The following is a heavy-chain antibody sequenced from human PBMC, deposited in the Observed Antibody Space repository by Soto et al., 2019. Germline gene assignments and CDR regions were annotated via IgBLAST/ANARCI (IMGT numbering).Heavy chain of an antibody. CDR1: GGSFNGYS. D-gene: IGHD2-15*01. J-gene: IGHJ4*02. CDR3: VSHEGFCNGARCYGDS. CDR2: LNHNGST. V-gene: IGHV4-34*01. Sequence: QVQLQQWGAGLLKPSETLSLTCAVYGGSFNGYSWSWIRQPPGKGLEWIGELNHNGSTNYNPSLKSRVTISLDTSINDFSLRLTSVTAADTAVYYCVSHEGFCNGARCYGDSWGQGALVTVSP.